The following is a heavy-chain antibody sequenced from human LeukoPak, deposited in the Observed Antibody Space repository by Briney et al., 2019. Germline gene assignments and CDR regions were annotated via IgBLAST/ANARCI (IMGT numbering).Heavy chain of an antibody. CDR2: INHSGST. J-gene: IGHJ4*02. V-gene: IGHV4-39*07. CDR3: ARVYGGFDY. D-gene: IGHD4-23*01. CDR1: GGSISSGDYY. Sequence: SETLSLTCTVSGGSISSGDYYWSWIRQPPGKGLEWIGEINHSGSTNYNPSLKSRVTISVDTSKNQFSLKLSSVTAADTAVYYCARVYGGFDYWGQGTLVTVSS.